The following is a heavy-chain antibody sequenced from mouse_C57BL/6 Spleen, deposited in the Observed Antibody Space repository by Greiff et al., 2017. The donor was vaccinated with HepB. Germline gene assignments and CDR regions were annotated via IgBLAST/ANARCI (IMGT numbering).Heavy chain of an antibody. J-gene: IGHJ3*01. D-gene: IGHD2-3*01. CDR3: ARFERWLLPFAY. CDR1: GYSITSGYY. V-gene: IGHV3-6*01. Sequence: EVKLMESGPGLVKPSQSLSLTCSVTGYSITSGYYWNWIRQFPGNKLEWMGYISYDGSNNYNPSLKNRISITRDTSKNQFFLKLNSVTTEDTATYYCARFERWLLPFAYWGEGTLVTVSA. CDR2: ISYDGSN.